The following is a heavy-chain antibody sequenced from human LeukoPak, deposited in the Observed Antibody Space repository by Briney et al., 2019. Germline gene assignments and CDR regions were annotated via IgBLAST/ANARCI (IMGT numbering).Heavy chain of an antibody. CDR2: IWYDGSNK. Sequence: GGSLRLSCAASGFTLSSYGMHWVRQAPGKGLEWVAVIWYDGSNKYYADSVKGRFTISGDNSKNTLYLQMNSLRAEDTAVYYCARALSGIAAAGVDYWGQGTLVTVSS. CDR3: ARALSGIAAAGVDY. V-gene: IGHV3-33*01. CDR1: GFTLSSYG. J-gene: IGHJ4*02. D-gene: IGHD6-13*01.